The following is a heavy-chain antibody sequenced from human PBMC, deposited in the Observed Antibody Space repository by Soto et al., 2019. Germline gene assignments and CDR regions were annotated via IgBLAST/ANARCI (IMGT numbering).Heavy chain of an antibody. CDR2: IYSGGST. J-gene: IGHJ6*02. Sequence: EVQLVESGGGLIQPGGSLRLSCAASGFTVSSNYMSWVRQAPGKGLEWVSVIYSGGSTYYADSVKGRFTISRDNSKNTLYLQMNSLRAEDTAVYYCARDSTSNYYDSSAPNDYYYYYGMDVWGQGTTVTVSS. CDR3: ARDSTSNYYDSSAPNDYYYYYGMDV. CDR1: GFTVSSNY. V-gene: IGHV3-53*01. D-gene: IGHD3-22*01.